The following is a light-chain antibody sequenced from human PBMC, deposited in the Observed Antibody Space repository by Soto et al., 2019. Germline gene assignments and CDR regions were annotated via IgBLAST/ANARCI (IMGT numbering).Light chain of an antibody. Sequence: EIVLTQSPGTLSLSPGERATLSCRASQSITSNYLAWYQQKPGQAPRLLIYGPSSRAIGIPHRFSGSGSGTDFTLTISRLEPEAFAVYYCHHYGSSPFTFGGGTRVEIK. CDR2: GPS. CDR3: HHYGSSPFT. V-gene: IGKV3-20*01. J-gene: IGKJ4*01. CDR1: QSITSNY.